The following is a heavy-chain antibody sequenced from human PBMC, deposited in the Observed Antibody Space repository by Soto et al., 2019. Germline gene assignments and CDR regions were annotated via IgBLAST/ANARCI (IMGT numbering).Heavy chain of an antibody. V-gene: IGHV3-30*18. CDR1: GFTFGTYG. Sequence: QVQLVESGGGVVQPGTSLRLSCAASGFTFGTYGMHWVRQAPGKGLEWVAVISNDESYKSYADSVKGRFTISRDNSKNTLYLQMSSLRAEDTAVYYCAKANLREFDHWGQGTLVTVSS. J-gene: IGHJ4*02. CDR3: AKANLREFDH. D-gene: IGHD4-17*01. CDR2: ISNDESYK.